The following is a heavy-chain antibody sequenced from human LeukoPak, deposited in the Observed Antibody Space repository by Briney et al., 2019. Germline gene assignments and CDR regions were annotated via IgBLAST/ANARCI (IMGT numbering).Heavy chain of an antibody. CDR2: ISAYNDNT. J-gene: IGHJ4*02. Sequence: GASVKVSCKASGYTFTSYGISWVRQAPGQGGEWMGWISAYNDNTNYAQKLQGRVTMTTHPSTSTAYMELRSLRSDDTAVYYCARGPYGSLSYYKFDYWGQGTLVTVSS. V-gene: IGHV1-18*01. CDR1: GYTFTSYG. CDR3: ARGPYGSLSYYKFDY. D-gene: IGHD3-10*01.